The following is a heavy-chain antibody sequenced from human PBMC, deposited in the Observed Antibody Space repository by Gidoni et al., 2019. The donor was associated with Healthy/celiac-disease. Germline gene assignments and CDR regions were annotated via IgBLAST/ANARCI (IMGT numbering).Heavy chain of an antibody. J-gene: IGHJ5*02. V-gene: IGHV4-34*01. CDR3: ARGVDWWFDT. CDR2: INHSGST. CDR1: GGSFSGYY. Sequence: QVQLQQWGAGLVKPSATLSLTCAVYGGSFSGYYWSWIRQPPGKGLEWIGEINHSGSTNYNPSLKSRVTISVDTSKNQFSLKLSSVTAADTAVYYCARGVDWWFDTWGQGTLVTVSS. D-gene: IGHD2-21*01.